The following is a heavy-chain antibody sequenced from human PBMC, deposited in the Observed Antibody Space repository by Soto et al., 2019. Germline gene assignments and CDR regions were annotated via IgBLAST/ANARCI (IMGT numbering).Heavy chain of an antibody. CDR2: ISAYNGNT. D-gene: IGHD2-2*01. CDR1: GYTFINYG. J-gene: IGHJ6*03. Sequence: GASVKVSCKASGYTFINYGIHWVRQAPGQSLEWMGWISAYNGNTNYAQKLQGRVTMTTDTSTSTAYMELRSLRSDDTAVYYCARDLKKWCSSTSCYSIYYYYYMDVWGKGTTVTVSS. CDR3: ARDLKKWCSSTSCYSIYYYYYMDV. V-gene: IGHV1-18*01.